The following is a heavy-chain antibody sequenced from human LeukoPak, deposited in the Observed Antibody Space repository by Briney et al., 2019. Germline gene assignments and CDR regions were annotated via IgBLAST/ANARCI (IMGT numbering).Heavy chain of an antibody. CDR3: ARRTSGYYYGSGLRFDP. V-gene: IGHV4-34*01. J-gene: IGHJ5*02. Sequence: PSETLSLTCAVYGGSFSGYYWSWIRQPPGKGLEWIGKINHSGSTNYNPSLKSRVTISVDTSKNQFSLKLSSVTAADTAVYYCARRTSGYYYGSGLRFDPWGQGTLVTVSS. D-gene: IGHD3-10*01. CDR1: GGSFSGYY. CDR2: INHSGST.